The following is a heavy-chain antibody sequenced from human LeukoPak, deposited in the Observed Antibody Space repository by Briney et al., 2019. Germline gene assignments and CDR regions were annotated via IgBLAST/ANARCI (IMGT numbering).Heavy chain of an antibody. CDR2: IYHSGST. CDR1: GYSISSGHY. D-gene: IGHD3-10*01. Sequence: SETLSLTCTVSGYSISSGHYWGWIRQPPGKGLEWIGSIYHSGSTYYNPSLKSRVTISVDTSNNQFSLYLSSVTAADTAVYYCARGFGSGSYAAYWGQGALVTVSS. J-gene: IGHJ4*02. V-gene: IGHV4-38-2*02. CDR3: ARGFGSGSYAAY.